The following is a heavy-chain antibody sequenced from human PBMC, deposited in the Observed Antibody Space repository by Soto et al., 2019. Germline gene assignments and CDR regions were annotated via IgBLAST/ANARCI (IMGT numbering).Heavy chain of an antibody. J-gene: IGHJ3*02. D-gene: IGHD3-9*01. CDR2: ISAYNGNT. Sequence: ASVKVSCKASGYTFTSYCISWVRQAPGQGNEWMGWISAYNGNTNYAQKLQGRVTMTTDTSTSTAYMELRSLRSDDTAVYYCARVYYYIWTGDYSGAFDIWGRGTMVTVSS. CDR3: ARVYYYIWTGDYSGAFDI. V-gene: IGHV1-18*01. CDR1: GYTFTSYC.